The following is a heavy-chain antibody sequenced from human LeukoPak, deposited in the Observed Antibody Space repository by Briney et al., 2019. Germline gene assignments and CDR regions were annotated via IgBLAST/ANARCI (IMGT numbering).Heavy chain of an antibody. CDR1: GGSISSYY. CDR2: IYTSGST. Sequence: PSETLSLTCTVSGGSISSYYWSWIRQPPGKGLEWIGYIYTSGSTNYNPSLKSRVTISVDTSKNQFSLKLSSVTAADTAVYYCARAGAYYDFWSRSWAWFDPWGQGTLVTVSS. V-gene: IGHV4-4*09. CDR3: ARAGAYYDFWSRSWAWFDP. J-gene: IGHJ5*02. D-gene: IGHD3-3*01.